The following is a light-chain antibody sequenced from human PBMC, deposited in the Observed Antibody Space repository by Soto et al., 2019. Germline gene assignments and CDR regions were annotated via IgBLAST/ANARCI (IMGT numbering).Light chain of an antibody. V-gene: IGLV2-23*03. CDR3: SSYAGSSTFWV. J-gene: IGLJ3*02. CDR2: EGS. CDR1: SSDVGSYNL. Sequence: QSVLTQPASVSGSPGQSITISCTGTSSDVGSYNLVSWFQQHPGNAPQLMIYEGSKRPSGVSNRFSGSKSGNRASLTISGLQAEDEADYYCSSYAGSSTFWVFGGGTKVTVL.